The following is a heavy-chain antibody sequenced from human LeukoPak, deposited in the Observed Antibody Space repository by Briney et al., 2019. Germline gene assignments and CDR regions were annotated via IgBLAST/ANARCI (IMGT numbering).Heavy chain of an antibody. Sequence: PGGSLRLSCAASGFTVSSNYMNWVRQAPGKGLEWVSISGGSTYYADSVKGRFTISRDNSKNTLYLQMNSLRAEDTAVYYCARDLGSGWNIDYWGQGTLVTVSS. J-gene: IGHJ4*02. CDR1: GFTVSSNY. CDR2: SGGST. CDR3: ARDLGSGWNIDY. D-gene: IGHD6-19*01. V-gene: IGHV3-53*01.